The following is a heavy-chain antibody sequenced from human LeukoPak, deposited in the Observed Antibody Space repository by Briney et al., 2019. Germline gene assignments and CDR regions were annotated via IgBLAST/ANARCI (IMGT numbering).Heavy chain of an antibody. CDR3: AKGGTSADDY. CDR2: IRSKANSYAT. D-gene: IGHD2-2*01. Sequence: GGSLRLSCAASGFTFSGSAMHWVRQASGKGLEWVGRIRSKANSYATAYAASVKGRFTISRDNSKNTLYLQMNSLRVEDTAVYYCAKGGTSADDYWGQGTLVTVSS. V-gene: IGHV3-73*01. J-gene: IGHJ4*02. CDR1: GFTFSGSA.